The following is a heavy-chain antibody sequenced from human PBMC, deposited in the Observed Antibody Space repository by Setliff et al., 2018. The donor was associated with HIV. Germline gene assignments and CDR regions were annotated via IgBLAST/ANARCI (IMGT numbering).Heavy chain of an antibody. CDR2: VSPSIGNS. D-gene: IGHD3-16*01. CDR1: GYSFTKYE. Sequence: ASVKVSCKASGYSFTKYEINWVRQAPGQGLEWLGWVSPSIGNSDFAQKFKDRISLTTDTSIRTAYMELRGLKSDDTAVYFCARRGEERNMITGALDAWGQGSLVTVSS. CDR3: ARRGEERNMITGALDA. J-gene: IGHJ3*01. V-gene: IGHV1-8*01.